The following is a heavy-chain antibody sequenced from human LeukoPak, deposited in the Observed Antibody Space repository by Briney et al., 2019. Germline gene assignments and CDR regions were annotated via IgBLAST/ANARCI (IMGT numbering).Heavy chain of an antibody. CDR1: GFTFSSYA. CDR3: TRVGTMVRGVISVVPFDY. J-gene: IGHJ4*02. Sequence: GGSLRLSCAASGFTFSSYAMSWVRQAPGKGLEWVGFIRSKAYGGTTEYAASVKGRFTISRDDSKSIAYLQMNSLKTEDTAVYYCTRVGTMVRGVISVVPFDYWGQGTLVTVSS. V-gene: IGHV3-49*04. CDR2: IRSKAYGGTT. D-gene: IGHD3-10*01.